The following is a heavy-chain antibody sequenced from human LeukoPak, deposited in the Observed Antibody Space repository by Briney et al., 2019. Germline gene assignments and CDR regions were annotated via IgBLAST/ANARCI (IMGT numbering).Heavy chain of an antibody. V-gene: IGHV3-30*04. J-gene: IGHJ6*02. CDR1: GFTFSSYA. CDR2: ISYDGSNK. D-gene: IGHD6-19*01. CDR3: AKDRFGYSSGFYYYYGMDV. Sequence: PGGSLGLSCAASGFTFSSYAMHWVRQAPGKGLEWVAVISYDGSNKYYADSVKGRFTISRDNSKNTLYLQMNSLRAEDTAVYYCAKDRFGYSSGFYYYYGMDVWGQGTTVTVSS.